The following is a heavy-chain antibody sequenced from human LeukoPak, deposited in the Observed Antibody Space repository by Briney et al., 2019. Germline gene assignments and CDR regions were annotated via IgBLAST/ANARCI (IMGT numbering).Heavy chain of an antibody. CDR2: ISYDGGSK. CDR1: GFTFSTYA. Sequence: PGGSLRLSCAASGFTFSTYAMHWVRQAPGKGLEWVAVISYDGGSKYFTDSVKGRFTISRDNSKNTLYLQMNRLRAEDTAVYYCARDDSVYRIAAAGTNYWGRGTLVTVSS. D-gene: IGHD6-13*01. V-gene: IGHV3-30-3*01. J-gene: IGHJ4*02. CDR3: ARDDSVYRIAAAGTNY.